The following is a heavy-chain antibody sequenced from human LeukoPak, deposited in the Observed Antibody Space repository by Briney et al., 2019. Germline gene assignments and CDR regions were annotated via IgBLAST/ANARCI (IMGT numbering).Heavy chain of an antibody. V-gene: IGHV3-64D*09. CDR3: VSQYSYDNSGYYPFDS. Sequence: GGSLRLSCSACGFGFRRYAMHWVRQVPGRGREFVSVITSTGGSTYYADAVRGRFSISRDNSKNTLYLQMSSLRAEDTAVYHCVSQYSYDNSGYYPFDSWGKGTLVTVSS. CDR2: ITSTGGST. CDR1: GFGFRRYA. J-gene: IGHJ4*02. D-gene: IGHD3-22*01.